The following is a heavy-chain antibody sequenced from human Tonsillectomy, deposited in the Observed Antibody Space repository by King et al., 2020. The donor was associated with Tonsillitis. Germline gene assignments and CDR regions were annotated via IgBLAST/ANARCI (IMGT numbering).Heavy chain of an antibody. V-gene: IGHV2-70*01. Sequence: VTLKESGPALVKPTQTLTLTCTFSGFSLSTSALCVSWIRQPPGKALEWLALMDWEDDKYYSTSLKTRLTISKDTSKNQVVVTMTNMDPVDTATYYCARISNDFWSGYADYLGQGTLVTVSS. J-gene: IGHJ4*02. CDR1: GFSLSTSALC. CDR3: ARISNDFWSGYADY. D-gene: IGHD3-3*01. CDR2: MDWEDDK.